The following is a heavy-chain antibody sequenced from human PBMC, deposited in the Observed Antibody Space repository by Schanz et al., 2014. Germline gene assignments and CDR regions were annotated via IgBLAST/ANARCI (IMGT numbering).Heavy chain of an antibody. CDR3: VRDAYLQIRGTVFDS. Sequence: DWTGGSLRLSCAASGFTFSDHYMAWIRQAPGKGLEWVSIISNTGTFIYYADSVRGRFVISRDNAKSSLFLQMKGLRAEDTAVYYCVRDAYLQIRGTVFDSWGPGNLVTVSS. D-gene: IGHD1-1*01. J-gene: IGHJ4*02. V-gene: IGHV3-11*01. CDR1: GFTFSDHY. CDR2: ISNTGTFI.